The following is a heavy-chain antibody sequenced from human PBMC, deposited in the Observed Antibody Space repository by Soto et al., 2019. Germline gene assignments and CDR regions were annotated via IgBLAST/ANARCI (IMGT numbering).Heavy chain of an antibody. Sequence: SETLSLTCTVSGGSISSGGYYWSWIRQHPGKGLEWIGYIYYSGSTYYNPSLKSRVTISVDTSKNQFSLKLSSVTAADTAVYYCESGSSGPNWFDPWGQGTLVTVSS. J-gene: IGHJ5*02. CDR3: ESGSSGPNWFDP. V-gene: IGHV4-31*03. CDR2: IYYSGST. D-gene: IGHD3-22*01. CDR1: GGSISSGGYY.